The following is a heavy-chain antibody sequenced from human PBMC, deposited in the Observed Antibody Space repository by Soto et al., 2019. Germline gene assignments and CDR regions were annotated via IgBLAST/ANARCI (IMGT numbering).Heavy chain of an antibody. CDR2: ISSSGSTI. V-gene: IGHV3-48*03. CDR3: ARVPDSSGYY. CDR1: GFTFSSYE. D-gene: IGHD3-22*01. J-gene: IGHJ4*02. Sequence: GGSLRLSCAASGFTFSSYEMNWVRQAPGKGLEWVSYISSSGSTIYYADSVKGRFTISRDNDKNSLYLQMNSLRAEDTAVYYCARVPDSSGYYWGQGTLVTLSS.